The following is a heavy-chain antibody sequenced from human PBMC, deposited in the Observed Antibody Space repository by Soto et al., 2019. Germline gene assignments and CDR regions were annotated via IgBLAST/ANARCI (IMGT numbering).Heavy chain of an antibody. Sequence: GGSLRLSCAASGFTVSSNYMSWVRQAPGKGLEWVSVIYSGGSTYYADSVKGRFTISRDNSKNTLYLQMNSLRAEDTAVYYCAGDSDFWSGYETLEYFQYWGQGTLVTVSS. D-gene: IGHD3-3*01. V-gene: IGHV3-66*01. CDR2: IYSGGST. CDR1: GFTVSSNY. CDR3: AGDSDFWSGYETLEYFQY. J-gene: IGHJ1*01.